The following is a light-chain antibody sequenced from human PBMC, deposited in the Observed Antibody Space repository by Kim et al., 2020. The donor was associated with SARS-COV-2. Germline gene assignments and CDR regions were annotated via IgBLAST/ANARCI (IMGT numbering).Light chain of an antibody. CDR2: AAS. V-gene: IGKV1-39*01. CDR1: QSISSY. Sequence: DIQMTQSPSSLSASVGDRVTITCRASQSISSYLNWYQQKPGKAPKLLLYAASSLQSGVPSRFSGSGSGTDFTLTISSLQPEDFATYYCQQSYSTLCTFGQGTKLEI. CDR3: QQSYSTLCT. J-gene: IGKJ2*02.